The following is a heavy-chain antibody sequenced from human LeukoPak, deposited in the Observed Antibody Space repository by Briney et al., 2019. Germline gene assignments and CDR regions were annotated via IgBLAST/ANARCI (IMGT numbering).Heavy chain of an antibody. J-gene: IGHJ3*01. Sequence: GGSLRLSCAASGFXFSAYSVNWVRQAPGKGLEWVSSITRSTSYIYFADSVRGRFTISRDNAKNSLYLQMNSLRAEDTAVYYCARDQYSSTWYRGAFDVWGQGTMVSVSS. CDR3: ARDQYSSTWYRGAFDV. V-gene: IGHV3-21*01. CDR1: GFXFSAYS. CDR2: ITRSTSYI. D-gene: IGHD6-13*01.